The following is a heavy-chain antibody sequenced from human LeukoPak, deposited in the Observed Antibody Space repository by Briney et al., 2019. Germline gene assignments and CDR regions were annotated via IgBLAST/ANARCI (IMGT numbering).Heavy chain of an antibody. CDR3: ARARDSGYDFGDEYFQH. V-gene: IGHV1-18*04. D-gene: IGHD5-12*01. J-gene: IGHJ1*01. CDR2: ISAYNGNT. CDR1: GYTFTSYG. Sequence: ASVKVSCKASGYTFTSYGISWVRQAPGQGLEWMGWISAYNGNTNYAQKLQGRVTMTTDTSTSTAYMELRSPRSDDTAVYYCARARDSGYDFGDEYFQHWGQGTLVTVSS.